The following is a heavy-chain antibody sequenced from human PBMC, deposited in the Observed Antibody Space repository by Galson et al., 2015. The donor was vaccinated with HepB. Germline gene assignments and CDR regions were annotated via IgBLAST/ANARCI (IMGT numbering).Heavy chain of an antibody. Sequence: SVKVSCKASGGTFSSYTISWVRQAPGQGLEWMGRIIPILGIANYAQKFQGRVTITADKSTSTAYMELSSLRSEDTAVYYCARDDSSSYLNNWFDPWGQGTLVTVSS. CDR3: ARDDSSSYLNNWFDP. J-gene: IGHJ5*02. CDR2: IIPILGIA. CDR1: GGTFSSYT. D-gene: IGHD6-13*01. V-gene: IGHV1-69*04.